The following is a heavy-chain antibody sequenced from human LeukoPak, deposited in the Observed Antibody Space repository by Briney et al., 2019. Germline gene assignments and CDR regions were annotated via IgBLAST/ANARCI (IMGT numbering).Heavy chain of an antibody. Sequence: GSSVKVSCKASGGTFSSYAISWVRQAPGQGLEWMGIINPSGGSTSYAQKFQGRVTMTRDTSTSTVYMELSSLRSEDTAVYYCARELATTLDYWGQGTLVTVSS. CDR2: INPSGGST. CDR1: GGTFSSYA. J-gene: IGHJ4*02. CDR3: ARELATTLDY. D-gene: IGHD4-17*01. V-gene: IGHV1-46*01.